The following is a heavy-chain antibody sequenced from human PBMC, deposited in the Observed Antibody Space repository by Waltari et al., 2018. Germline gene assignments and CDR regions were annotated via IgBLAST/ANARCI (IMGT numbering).Heavy chain of an antibody. CDR3: ATGGRPDY. CDR2: IFHSGST. Sequence: QLQLQESGPGLVKPSETLSLTCPVSGGPLSCYNYFWGWIRQPPGKGLEWIGNIFHSGSTYYNPSLKSRVTISVDTSKNQFSLKLSSVTAADTAVYYCATGGRPDYWGQGTLVTVSS. CDR1: GGPLSCYNYF. V-gene: IGHV4-39*01. J-gene: IGHJ4*02. D-gene: IGHD2-8*02.